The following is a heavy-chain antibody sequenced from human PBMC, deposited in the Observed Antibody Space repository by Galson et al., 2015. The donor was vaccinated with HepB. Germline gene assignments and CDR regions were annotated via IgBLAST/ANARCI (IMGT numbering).Heavy chain of an antibody. V-gene: IGHV3-48*03. CDR3: ARVPYYYGMDV. CDR2: ISSSGSTI. CDR1: GFTFSSYE. Sequence: SLRLSCAASGFTFSSYEMNWVRQAPGKGLEWVSYISSSGSTIYYADSVKGRFTISRDNAKNSLYLQMNSLRAEDTAVYYCARVPYYYGMDVWGQGTTVTVSS. J-gene: IGHJ6*02.